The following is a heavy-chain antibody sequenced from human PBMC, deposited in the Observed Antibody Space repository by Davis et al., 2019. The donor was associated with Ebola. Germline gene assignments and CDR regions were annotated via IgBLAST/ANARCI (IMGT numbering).Heavy chain of an antibody. Sequence: GGSLRLSCAASGFTFTNAWMSWVRQAPGKGLEWVGRIKSKTDGGTTDYAAPVKGRFTISRDDSKNTLYRQMNSLRTEDSAVYYCTADVVPAATRGVYYYYYYMDVWGKGTTVTVSS. V-gene: IGHV3-15*01. CDR3: TADVVPAATRGVYYYYYYMDV. J-gene: IGHJ6*03. CDR2: IKSKTDGGTT. D-gene: IGHD2-2*01. CDR1: GFTFTNAW.